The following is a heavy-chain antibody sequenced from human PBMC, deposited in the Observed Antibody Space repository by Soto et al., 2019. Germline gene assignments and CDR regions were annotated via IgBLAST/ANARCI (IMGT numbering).Heavy chain of an antibody. Sequence: QVQLVQSGAEVKKPGASVKVSCKASNYTFTSNGISWVRQAPGQGLEWMGSISAYNGNTNYAQNLQGRVTMTTDTSTSTAYLERRSLRPDDTAVYSFAREHVGGWNDYWGQGTLVTFSS. CDR1: NYTFTSNG. CDR3: AREHVGGWNDY. V-gene: IGHV1-18*01. J-gene: IGHJ4*02. CDR2: ISAYNGNT. D-gene: IGHD6-19*01.